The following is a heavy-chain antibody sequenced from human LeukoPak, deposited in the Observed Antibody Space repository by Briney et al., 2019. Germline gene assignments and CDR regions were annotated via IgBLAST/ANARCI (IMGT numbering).Heavy chain of an antibody. CDR3: ARNDSSGYFDY. J-gene: IGHJ4*02. CDR1: DYSISSGNY. D-gene: IGHD3-22*01. CDR2: VYHSGST. Sequence: SETLPLTCAVSDYSISSGNYWGWIRQPPGKGLEWIGSVYHSGSTHYSPSLKSRVTIAVDTSKNQFSLKLSSVTAADTAVYYCARNDSSGYFDYWGQGTLVTVSS. V-gene: IGHV4-38-2*01.